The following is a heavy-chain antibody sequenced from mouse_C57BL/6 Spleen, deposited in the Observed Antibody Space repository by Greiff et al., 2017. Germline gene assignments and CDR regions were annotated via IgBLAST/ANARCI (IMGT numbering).Heavy chain of an antibody. Sequence: VKLQQPGAELVMPGASVKLSCKASGYTFTSYWMHWVKQRPGQGLEWIGEIDPSDSYTNYNQKFKGKSTLTVDKSSSTAYMQLSSLTSEDSAVYYCARRRATVVANWYFDVWGTGTTVTVSS. J-gene: IGHJ1*03. V-gene: IGHV1-69*01. CDR2: IDPSDSYT. D-gene: IGHD1-1*01. CDR3: ARRRATVVANWYFDV. CDR1: GYTFTSYW.